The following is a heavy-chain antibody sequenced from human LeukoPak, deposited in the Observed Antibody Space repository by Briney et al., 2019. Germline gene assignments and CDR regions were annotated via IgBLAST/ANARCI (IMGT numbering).Heavy chain of an antibody. J-gene: IGHJ6*03. V-gene: IGHV3-30*02. D-gene: IGHD2-2*01. Sequence: GGSLRLSCAASGFTFSSYGMHWVRQAPGKGLEWVAFIRYDGNNKYYADSVKGRFTISRDNSKNTLYLQMNSLRAEDTALYYCAKDADIVVVPAARGYYYIDVWGKGTTVTISS. CDR1: GFTFSSYG. CDR2: IRYDGNNK. CDR3: AKDADIVVVPAARGYYYIDV.